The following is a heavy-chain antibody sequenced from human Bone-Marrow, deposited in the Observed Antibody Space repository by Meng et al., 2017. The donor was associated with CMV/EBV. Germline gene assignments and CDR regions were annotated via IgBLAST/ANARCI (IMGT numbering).Heavy chain of an antibody. J-gene: IGHJ6*02. CDR3: TREPTSASRWNAYNYYGMDV. V-gene: IGHV3-49*04. D-gene: IGHD6-13*01. Sequence: GESLKISCAASGVLVSRNYMSWVRQAPGKGLEWVGLIRSRPYGGTTEYAASVKGRFTISRDDFKSSAYLEVNSLRTEDTAVYYCTREPTSASRWNAYNYYGMDVWGQGTTVTVSS. CDR1: GVLVSRNY. CDR2: IRSRPYGGTT.